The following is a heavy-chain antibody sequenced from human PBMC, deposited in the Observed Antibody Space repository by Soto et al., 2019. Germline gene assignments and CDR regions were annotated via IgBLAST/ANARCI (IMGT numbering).Heavy chain of an antibody. CDR3: ARSYYDSSGYYYSDAFDI. V-gene: IGHV1-46*01. J-gene: IGHJ3*02. D-gene: IGHD3-22*01. Sequence: GASVKVSCKASGYTFINYYIHWVRQAPGHGLEWMAIINPTGGSTSYAQKFQGRVTMTTDTSTSTVYMELSSLRSEDTAVYYCARSYYDSSGYYYSDAFDIWGQGTMVTVSS. CDR1: GYTFINYY. CDR2: INPTGGST.